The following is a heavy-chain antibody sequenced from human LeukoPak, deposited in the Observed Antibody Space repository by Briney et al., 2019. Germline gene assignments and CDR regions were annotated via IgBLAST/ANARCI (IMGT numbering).Heavy chain of an antibody. CDR2: ISWNSGSI. CDR3: AKGGYYDSSGLGDY. J-gene: IGHJ4*02. V-gene: IGHV3-9*03. Sequence: SLRLSCAAPGFTFDDYAMHWVRPAPGKGLEWVSGISWNSGSIGYADSVKGRFTISRDNAKNSLYLQMNSLRAEDMALYYCAKGGYYDSSGLGDYWGQGTLVTVSS. CDR1: GFTFDDYA. D-gene: IGHD3-22*01.